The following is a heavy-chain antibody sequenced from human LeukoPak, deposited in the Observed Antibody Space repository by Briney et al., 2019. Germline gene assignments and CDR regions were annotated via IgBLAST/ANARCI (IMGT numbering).Heavy chain of an antibody. V-gene: IGHV3-23*01. CDR3: AKSPTVDAAFDI. CDR2: IGYTGDST. Sequence: PGGSLRLSCAASGFSVTSNHMNWVRQAPGKGLEWVSGIGYTGDSTFYADSVRGRFTVSRDSSKNTLFLHMNSLRAEDTALYYCAKSPTVDAAFDIWGQGTMVTVS. CDR1: GFSVTSNH. D-gene: IGHD4-23*01. J-gene: IGHJ3*02.